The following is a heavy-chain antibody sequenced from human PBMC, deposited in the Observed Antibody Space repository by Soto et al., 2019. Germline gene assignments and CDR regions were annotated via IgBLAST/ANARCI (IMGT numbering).Heavy chain of an antibody. D-gene: IGHD2-2*01. Sequence: ASVKVSCKASGYTFTSYYMHWVRQAPGQGLEWMGIINPSGGSTSYAQKFQGRVTMTRDTSTSTVYMELSSLRSEDTAVYYCAGDSTSLIHYYYYGMGVWGQGTTVTVSS. CDR3: AGDSTSLIHYYYYGMGV. CDR2: INPSGGST. V-gene: IGHV1-46*01. J-gene: IGHJ6*02. CDR1: GYTFTSYY.